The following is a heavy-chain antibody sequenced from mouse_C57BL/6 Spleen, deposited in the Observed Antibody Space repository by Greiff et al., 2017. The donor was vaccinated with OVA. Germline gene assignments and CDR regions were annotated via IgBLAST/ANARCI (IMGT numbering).Heavy chain of an antibody. CDR3: ARRRYDYDEENAMDY. CDR2: IYWGDDK. V-gene: IGHV8-12*01. CDR1: GFSLSTSGMG. J-gene: IGHJ4*01. D-gene: IGHD2-4*01. Sequence: QVTLKVSGPGILQSSQTLSLTCSFSGFSLSTSGMGVSWIRQPSGKGLEWLAHIYWGDDKCNNPSLKSRPTIPKDTSRNQVFLKIANVDTTDTATNYCARRRYDYDEENAMDYWGQGTSVTVSS.